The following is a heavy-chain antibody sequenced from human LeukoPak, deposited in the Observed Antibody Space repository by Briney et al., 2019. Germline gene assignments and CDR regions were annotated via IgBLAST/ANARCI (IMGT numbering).Heavy chain of an antibody. V-gene: IGHV3-48*03. CDR1: GFTFSSYE. Sequence: GGSLRLSCAASGFTFSSYEMNWVRQAPGKGLEWVSYISSTGSSIYYADSVKGRFTISRDNAKNSLYLQMNSLRAEDTAIYYRARGPYSSSWSAWFDPWGQGTLVTVSS. J-gene: IGHJ5*02. CDR3: ARGPYSSSWSAWFDP. CDR2: ISSTGSSI. D-gene: IGHD6-13*01.